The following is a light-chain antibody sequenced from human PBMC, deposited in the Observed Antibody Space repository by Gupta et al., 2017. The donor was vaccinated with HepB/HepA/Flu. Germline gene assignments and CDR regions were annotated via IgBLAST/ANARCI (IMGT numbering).Light chain of an antibody. Sequence: DLQLTQSPSSLSASVGDRVTITCRASQSISRFLNWYQQKPGKAPKLLIYGASTLQSGVPSRFSGSGSGPDFTLTISTLQPEDCGTYYCQQTYSTPRTFGGGTKVEIK. V-gene: IGKV1-39*01. CDR2: GAS. CDR1: QSISRF. CDR3: QQTYSTPRT. J-gene: IGKJ4*01.